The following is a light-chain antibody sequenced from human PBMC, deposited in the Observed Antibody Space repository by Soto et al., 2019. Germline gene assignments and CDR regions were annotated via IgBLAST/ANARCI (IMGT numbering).Light chain of an antibody. V-gene: IGLV2-23*02. Sequence: QSVLTQPASVSGSPGQSITISCAGTTSDVAYYDLVSWYQQHPGRAPKLLIYEVDKRPSGISVRFSGSKSGATASLTISGLLPEDEAVDFCCTYAGHVPKFGGGTKLTVL. CDR3: CTYAGHVPK. CDR1: TSDVAYYDL. J-gene: IGLJ2*01. CDR2: EVD.